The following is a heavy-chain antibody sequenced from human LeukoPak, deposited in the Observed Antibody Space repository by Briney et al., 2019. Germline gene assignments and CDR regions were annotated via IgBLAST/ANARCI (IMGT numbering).Heavy chain of an antibody. D-gene: IGHD2-2*01. Sequence: SETLSLTCTVSGGSISSGGYSWSWIRQPPGKGLEWIGYIYHSGSTYYNPSLKSRVTISVDRSKNQFSLKLSSVTAADTAVYYCARDGIPAAINNWFDPWGQGTLVTVSS. CDR2: IYHSGST. CDR3: ARDGIPAAINNWFDP. J-gene: IGHJ5*02. CDR1: GGSISSGGYS. V-gene: IGHV4-30-2*01.